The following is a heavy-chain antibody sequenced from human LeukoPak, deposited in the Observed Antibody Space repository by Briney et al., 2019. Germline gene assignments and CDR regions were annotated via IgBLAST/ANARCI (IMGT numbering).Heavy chain of an antibody. Sequence: PGGSLRLSCAASGFTFDDYAMHWVRQAPGKGLEWVSGISWNSGSIGYADSVKGRFTISRDNAKNSLYLQMNSLRAEDTALYYCAKDAQIYDSSGYHDYWGQGTLVTVSS. CDR3: AKDAQIYDSSGYHDY. CDR1: GFTFDDYA. D-gene: IGHD3-22*01. V-gene: IGHV3-9*01. J-gene: IGHJ4*02. CDR2: ISWNSGSI.